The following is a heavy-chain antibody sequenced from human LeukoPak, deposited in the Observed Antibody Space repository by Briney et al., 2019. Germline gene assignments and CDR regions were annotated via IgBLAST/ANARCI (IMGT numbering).Heavy chain of an antibody. J-gene: IGHJ4*02. Sequence: SETLSLTCTVSGGSISGSHYYWAWIRQPPGKGLEWIGIINYSGNTYYNPSLWSRATISVDTSTNQFSLNLNSVIASDTAVYYCARGYDYWGQGTLVAVSS. CDR1: GGSISGSHYY. CDR2: INYSGNT. V-gene: IGHV4-39*01. D-gene: IGHD3-22*01. CDR3: ARGYDY.